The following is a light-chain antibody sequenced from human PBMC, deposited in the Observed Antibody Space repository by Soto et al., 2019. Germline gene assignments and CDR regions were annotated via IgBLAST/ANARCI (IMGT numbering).Light chain of an antibody. V-gene: IGLV3-1*01. J-gene: IGLJ2*01. Sequence: SYELTQPPSVSVSPGQTASITCSGEKLGDKYVCWYHQKPGQSPVLVIYQDRKRPSGIPERFSGSNSGNTATLTISGTQAMDEADYYCQVWDRTFVVFGGGTKVTVL. CDR3: QVWDRTFVV. CDR2: QDR. CDR1: KLGDKY.